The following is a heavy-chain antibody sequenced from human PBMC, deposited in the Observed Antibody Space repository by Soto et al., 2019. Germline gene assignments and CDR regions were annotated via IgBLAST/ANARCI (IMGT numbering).Heavy chain of an antibody. V-gene: IGHV3-30*03. CDR3: ARETRNYDFWGGSLNWFDP. J-gene: IGHJ5*02. CDR2: ISADGDTQ. D-gene: IGHD3-3*01. CDR1: RFSFTNYA. Sequence: WWSLRLSCTASRFSFTNYAMHWFRQAPGKGLQWVAVISADGDTQDYADSVRGRFTISRDNSKNTLYLQMDSLRAEDTAVYYCARETRNYDFWGGSLNWFDPWGQGSLVTAPQ.